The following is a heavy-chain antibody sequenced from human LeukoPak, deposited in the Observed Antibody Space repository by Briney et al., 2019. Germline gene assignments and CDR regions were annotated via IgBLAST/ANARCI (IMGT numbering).Heavy chain of an antibody. V-gene: IGHV1-18*01. Sequence: ASVKVSCKASGYTFTSYGISWVRQAPGQGLEWMGWISAYNGNTNYAQKLQGRVTMTTDTSTSTAYMELRSLRSDDTAVYYCARVLQKSYYYDSSGYYHDAFDIWGQGTMVTVSS. J-gene: IGHJ3*02. D-gene: IGHD3-22*01. CDR2: ISAYNGNT. CDR1: GYTFTSYG. CDR3: ARVLQKSYYYDSSGYYHDAFDI.